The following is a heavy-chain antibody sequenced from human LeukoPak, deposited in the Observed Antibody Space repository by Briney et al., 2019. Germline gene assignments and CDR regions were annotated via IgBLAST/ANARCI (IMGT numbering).Heavy chain of an antibody. D-gene: IGHD6-25*01. CDR1: GFTCSSYS. Sequence: GGSLRLSCAASGFTCSSYSMNWVRQAPGKGLAWVSSIGSSSGYIYYADSVKGRFTISRDNAKNSLFLQMNSLRAEDTAVYYCARAGSAGFDYWGQGTLVTVSS. CDR3: ARAGSAGFDY. CDR2: IGSSSGYI. V-gene: IGHV3-21*01. J-gene: IGHJ4*02.